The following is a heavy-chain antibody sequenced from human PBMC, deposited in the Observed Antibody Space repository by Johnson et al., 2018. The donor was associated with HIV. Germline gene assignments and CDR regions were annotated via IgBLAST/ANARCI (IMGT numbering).Heavy chain of an antibody. CDR2: INRETAGGTR. CDR1: GFTFSQAR. D-gene: IGHD3-16*01. J-gene: IGHJ3*01. Sequence: MPLVESGGGLVMPGESLRLSCVGSGFTFSQARTSWVRQAPGKGLESVGRINRETAGGTRDYAAPVKGSFSISRDNSKNTLYLQMNSLKTDDTAVYYCTRGVNSEGGSFWCKGTMVTVSS. CDR3: TRGVNSEGGSF. V-gene: IGHV3-15*01.